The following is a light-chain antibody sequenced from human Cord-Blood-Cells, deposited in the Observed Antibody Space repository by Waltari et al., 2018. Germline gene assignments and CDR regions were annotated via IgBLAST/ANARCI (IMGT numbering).Light chain of an antibody. CDR3: NSRDSSGNHWV. CDR1: SLRSYY. Sequence: SSELTQDPAVSVALGQTVRITCQGESLRSYYASWYQQKPGQAPVLVIYGKNNRPSGIPDRFSGSSAGNTASLTITGAQAEDEADYYCNSRDSSGNHWVFGGGTKLTFL. CDR2: GKN. J-gene: IGLJ3*02. V-gene: IGLV3-19*01.